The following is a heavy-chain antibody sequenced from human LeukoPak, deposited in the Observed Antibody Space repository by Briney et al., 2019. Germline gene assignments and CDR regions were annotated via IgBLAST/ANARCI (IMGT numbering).Heavy chain of an antibody. CDR1: GGSFSGYY. Sequence: SETLSLTCAVYGGSFSGYYWSWIRQPPGKGLEWMGEINHSGSTNYNPSLKSRVTISVDTSKNQFSLKLSSVTAADTAVYYCARAYCSGGSCYYYYYYGMDVWGKGTTVTVSS. CDR2: INHSGST. J-gene: IGHJ6*04. CDR3: ARAYCSGGSCYYYYYYGMDV. D-gene: IGHD2-15*01. V-gene: IGHV4-34*01.